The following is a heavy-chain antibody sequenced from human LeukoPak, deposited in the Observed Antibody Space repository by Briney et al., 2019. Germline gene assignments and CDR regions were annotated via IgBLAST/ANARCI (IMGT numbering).Heavy chain of an antibody. CDR2: IYSGGST. D-gene: IGHD3-3*01. CDR1: GFSFSRYG. Sequence: GGSLRLSCAASGFSFSRYGMHWVRQAPGKGLEWVSVIYSGGSTYYADSVKGRFTISRDNSKNTLYLQMNSLRAEDTAVYYCARGGGGLDYWGQGTLVTVSS. CDR3: ARGGGGLDY. V-gene: IGHV3-53*01. J-gene: IGHJ4*02.